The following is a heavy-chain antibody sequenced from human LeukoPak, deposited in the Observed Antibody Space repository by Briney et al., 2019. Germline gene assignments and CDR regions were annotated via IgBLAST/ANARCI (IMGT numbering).Heavy chain of an antibody. CDR1: GYTFISYG. CDR2: INPNSGGT. CDR3: ARVRGSIAARSYYFDY. V-gene: IGHV1-2*02. Sequence: GASVKVSCKASGYTFISYGISWVRQAPGQGLEWMGWINPNSGGTNYAQKFQGRVTMTRDTSISTAYMELSRLRSDDTAVYYCARVRGSIAARSYYFDYWGQGTLVTVSS. J-gene: IGHJ4*02. D-gene: IGHD6-6*01.